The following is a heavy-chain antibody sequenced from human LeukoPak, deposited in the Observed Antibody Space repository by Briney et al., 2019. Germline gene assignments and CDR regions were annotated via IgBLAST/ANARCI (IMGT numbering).Heavy chain of an antibody. V-gene: IGHV4-34*01. CDR2: INHSGST. CDR3: ARGAYSYGLDY. Sequence: PSETLSLTCAVYGGSFSGYYWSWIRQPPGKGLEWIGEINHSGSTNYNPSLKSRVTISVDTSKNQFSLKLSSVTAADTAVYCCARGAYSYGLDYWGQGTLVTVSS. CDR1: GGSFSGYY. D-gene: IGHD5-18*01. J-gene: IGHJ4*02.